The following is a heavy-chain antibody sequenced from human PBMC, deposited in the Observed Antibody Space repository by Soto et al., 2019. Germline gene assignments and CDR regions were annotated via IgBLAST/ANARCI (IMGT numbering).Heavy chain of an antibody. V-gene: IGHV3-33*01. Sequence: VQLVESGGGVVQPGRSLRLSCATSGFIFSNYAMRWVRQAPGQGLAWVALIWSDGSYDNYAESVKGRFTISRDNSKNTLYVQMNSLRVEYTAVYFCARGTGPGSCVMDYWGQGTLVTVSS. CDR2: IWSDGSYD. CDR3: ARGTGPGSCVMDY. D-gene: IGHD3-10*01. J-gene: IGHJ4*02. CDR1: GFIFSNYA.